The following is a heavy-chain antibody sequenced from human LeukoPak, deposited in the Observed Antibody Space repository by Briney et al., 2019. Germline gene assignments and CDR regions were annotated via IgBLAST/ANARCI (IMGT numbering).Heavy chain of an antibody. Sequence: GGSLRLSCAASGFTFSTYAMNWVRQAPEKGLEWVSYISSSSNTIYYADSVQGRFTISRDNANNSLYLQMNSLRAEDTAVYYCARDGYDFWSGYPTTVDFWGQGTLVTVSS. D-gene: IGHD3-3*01. CDR1: GFTFSTYA. J-gene: IGHJ4*02. CDR2: ISSSSNTI. V-gene: IGHV3-48*01. CDR3: ARDGYDFWSGYPTTVDF.